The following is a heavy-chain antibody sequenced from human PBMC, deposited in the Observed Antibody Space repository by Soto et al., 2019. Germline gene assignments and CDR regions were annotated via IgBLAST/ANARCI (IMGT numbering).Heavy chain of an antibody. J-gene: IGHJ6*02. Sequence: SETLSLTCTVSGGSISSGGYYWSRIRQHPGKGLEWIGYIYYSGSTYYNPSLKSRVTISVDTSKNQFSLKLSSVTAADTAVYYCARYYDILTGYNYYGMDVWGQGTTVTVSS. CDR3: ARYYDILTGYNYYGMDV. D-gene: IGHD3-9*01. V-gene: IGHV4-31*03. CDR1: GGSISSGGYY. CDR2: IYYSGST.